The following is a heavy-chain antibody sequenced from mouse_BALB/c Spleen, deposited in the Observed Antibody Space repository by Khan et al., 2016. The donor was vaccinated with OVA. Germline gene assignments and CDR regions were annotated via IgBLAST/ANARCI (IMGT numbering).Heavy chain of an antibody. CDR3: ARDSNFDY. CDR2: IRSGSSII. Sequence: EVELVDSGGGLVQPGGSRKLSCAASGFTFSRFGLHWVRQAPAKGLEWVAYIRSGSSIIYYADTVKGRFTISRDNPKNTLFLQMTSLRSEDTAMYYCARDSNFDYWGQGTTLTVSS. V-gene: IGHV5-17*02. CDR1: GFTFSRFG. J-gene: IGHJ2*01.